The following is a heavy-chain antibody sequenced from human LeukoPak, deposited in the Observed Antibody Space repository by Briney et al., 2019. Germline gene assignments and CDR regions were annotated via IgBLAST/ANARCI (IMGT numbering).Heavy chain of an antibody. CDR3: ARDRCSACTCYYDMDV. V-gene: IGHV1-18*01. Sequence: ASVKVSCKASGYTFTMYGINWVRQAPGQGLEWMGWINAYNGHTNYAQKLQGRVTMTTDTSTSTAYMELRSLRSDDTAVYYCARDRCSACTCYYDMDVWGQGTTVTVSS. D-gene: IGHD2-15*01. CDR1: GYTFTMYG. CDR2: INAYNGHT. J-gene: IGHJ6*02.